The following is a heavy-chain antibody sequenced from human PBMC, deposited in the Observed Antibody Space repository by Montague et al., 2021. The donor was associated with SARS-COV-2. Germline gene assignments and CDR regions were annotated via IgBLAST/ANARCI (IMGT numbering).Heavy chain of an antibody. CDR1: GDSVSSNSAT. Sequence: CAISGDSVSSNSATWNWVRQSPSRGLEWLGRTYYRSKWYNDYAVAVSGRVTINPDTSKNQFSLQLNSVTPEDTAIYCCTSGREGNYNVMDVWGQGTTVTVSS. J-gene: IGHJ6*02. D-gene: IGHD1-1*01. CDR3: TSGREGNYNVMDV. V-gene: IGHV6-1*01. CDR2: TYYRSKWYN.